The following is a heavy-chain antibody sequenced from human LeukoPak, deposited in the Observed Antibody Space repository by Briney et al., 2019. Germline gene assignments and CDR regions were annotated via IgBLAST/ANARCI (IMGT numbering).Heavy chain of an antibody. V-gene: IGHV1-8*01. Sequence: ASVEVSCKASGYTFTSYDISWVRQATGQGLEWMGWMNPNSGNTGYAQRFQGRVTMARNAFISTAYMELSSLSSEDTAVYYCARVYCASTSCHTFYYYYGMDVWGQGTTVTVSS. CDR3: ARVYCASTSCHTFYYYYGMDV. D-gene: IGHD2-2*01. CDR1: GYTFTSYD. CDR2: MNPNSGNT. J-gene: IGHJ6*02.